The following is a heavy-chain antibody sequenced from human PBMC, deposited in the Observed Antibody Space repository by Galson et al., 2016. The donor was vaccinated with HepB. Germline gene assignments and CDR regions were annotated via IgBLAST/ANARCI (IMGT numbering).Heavy chain of an antibody. CDR1: GFTFDDYA. Sequence: SLRLSCAASGFTFDDYAMHWVRQAPGKGLEWVSGISWNSGSIGYADSVKGRFTISRDNAKNSLYLQMNSLRAEDTALYYCAKDTSGGDFDYRGQGTLVTVSS. CDR3: AKDTSGGDFDY. CDR2: ISWNSGSI. V-gene: IGHV3-9*01. D-gene: IGHD2-15*01. J-gene: IGHJ4*02.